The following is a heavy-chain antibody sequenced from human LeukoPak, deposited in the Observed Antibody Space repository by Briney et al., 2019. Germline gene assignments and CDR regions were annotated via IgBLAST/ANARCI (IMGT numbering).Heavy chain of an antibody. V-gene: IGHV1-18*01. Sequence: ASVKVSCKASGYTFTSYGISWVRQAPGQGLEWMGWISAYNGNTNYAQKLQGRVTMTTVTSTSTAYMELRSLRSDDTAVYYCARDYYGSGSLTNWFDPWGQGTLVTVSS. D-gene: IGHD3-10*01. CDR1: GYTFTSYG. CDR2: ISAYNGNT. CDR3: ARDYYGSGSLTNWFDP. J-gene: IGHJ5*02.